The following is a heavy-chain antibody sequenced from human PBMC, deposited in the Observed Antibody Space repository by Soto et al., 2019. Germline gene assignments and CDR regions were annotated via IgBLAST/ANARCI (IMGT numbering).Heavy chain of an antibody. D-gene: IGHD1-26*01. Sequence: QVQLQESGPGLVKPSETLSLTCTVSGGTISSWYWSWIRQPPGKGLEWIGYIYYSGSTNCNPSLXSXAXRXXDTSKNQFSLKLSSVTAADTAVYYCARRYGSAIDYWGQGTLVTVSS. CDR2: IYYSGST. J-gene: IGHJ4*02. CDR3: ARRYGSAIDY. V-gene: IGHV4-59*08. CDR1: GGTISSWY.